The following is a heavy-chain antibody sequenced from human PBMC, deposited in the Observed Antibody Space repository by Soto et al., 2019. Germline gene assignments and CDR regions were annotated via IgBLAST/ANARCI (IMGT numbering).Heavy chain of an antibody. Sequence: QVQLVQSASEVRKPGSSVTVTCKTSGRTFSTYAINWVRQAPGQGLEWMGGIIPIFGAPRYADKFQGRITITADESTSTAYMELISLRSEDTAVYYCARGTYDVLTAYPTYYFDLWGRGTLVTVSS. V-gene: IGHV1-69*12. CDR1: GRTFSTYA. CDR2: IIPIFGAP. J-gene: IGHJ4*01. CDR3: ARGTYDVLTAYPTYYFDL. D-gene: IGHD3-9*01.